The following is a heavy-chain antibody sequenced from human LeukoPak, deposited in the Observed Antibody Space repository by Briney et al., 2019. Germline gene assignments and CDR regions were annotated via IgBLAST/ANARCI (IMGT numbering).Heavy chain of an antibody. V-gene: IGHV3-23*01. D-gene: IGHD6-25*01. CDR3: AKPGGPGIAARGAFDI. CDR2: ISGPGTST. Sequence: GGSLRLSCAASEFTFSDYALNWVRQAQGKGLEWVSTISGPGTSTYYADSVKGRFTISRDSSKNTLYLQMNSLTVEDTAVYYCAKPGGPGIAARGAFDIWGQGTKVTVSS. CDR1: EFTFSDYA. J-gene: IGHJ3*02.